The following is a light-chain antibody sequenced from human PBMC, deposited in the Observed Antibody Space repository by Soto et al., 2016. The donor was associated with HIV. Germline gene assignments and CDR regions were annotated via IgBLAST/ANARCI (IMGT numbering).Light chain of an antibody. CDR2: KAS. CDR3: QQYESYSPSIT. Sequence: DIQMTQSPPTLSASVGDRVTITCRASQSISKWLAWYQPKPGIAPKLLIYKASTLQTGVPSRFSGSGSGTEFTPTINTVQPDDFATYYCQQYESYSPSITFGQGTRLDIK. J-gene: IGKJ5*01. V-gene: IGKV1-5*03. CDR1: QSISKW.